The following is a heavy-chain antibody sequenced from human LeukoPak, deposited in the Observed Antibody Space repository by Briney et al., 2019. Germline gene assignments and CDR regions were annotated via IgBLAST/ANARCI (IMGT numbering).Heavy chain of an antibody. CDR3: ARDRNTDFWSGYYTNYFDY. CDR2: INSDGGST. CDR1: GFTFSSYW. J-gene: IGHJ4*02. V-gene: IGHV3-74*01. Sequence: GGSLRLSCAASGFTFSSYWMHWVRPAPGNGLVWVSRINSDGGSTSYTDSVKGRFTISRDNARNTLYLQMHSLRAEDTAVYHCARDRNTDFWSGYYTNYFDYWGQGTLVTVSS. D-gene: IGHD3-3*01.